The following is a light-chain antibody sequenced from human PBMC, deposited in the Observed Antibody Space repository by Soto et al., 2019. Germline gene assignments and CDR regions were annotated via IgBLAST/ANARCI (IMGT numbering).Light chain of an antibody. J-gene: IGKJ2*01. Sequence: EVVMTQSPATLSVSPGERATLSCRASQNVNSNLAWYQQKPGQAPRLLISGASTRASGVPSRFSGSGSGTEFTLTISGLQSEDFAVYYCQQYYNWPRTFGQGTNLEI. CDR2: GAS. V-gene: IGKV3-15*01. CDR3: QQYYNWPRT. CDR1: QNVNSN.